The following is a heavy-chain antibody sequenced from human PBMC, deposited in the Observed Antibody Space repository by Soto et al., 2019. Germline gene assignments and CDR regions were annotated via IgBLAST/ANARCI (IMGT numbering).Heavy chain of an antibody. CDR3: AKDRRAGGNSAFYFDF. Sequence: LRLSCAASGFKFSNYAMSWVRQAPGKGLEWVSLISATGGGTYYADSVKGRFTISRDNSHNTLYLQVHSLTAEDTAVYYCAKDRRAGGNSAFYFDFWGQGAQVTVYS. CDR1: GFKFSNYA. CDR2: ISATGGGT. J-gene: IGHJ4*02. D-gene: IGHD3-16*01. V-gene: IGHV3-23*01.